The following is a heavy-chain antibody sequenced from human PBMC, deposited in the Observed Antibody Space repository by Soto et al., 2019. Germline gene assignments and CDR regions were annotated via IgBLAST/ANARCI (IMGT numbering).Heavy chain of an antibody. CDR2: INSDGTIT. CDR3: ARDPEEWELTFDF. Sequence: EVQLVESGGGLVQPGGSLRLSCAASGFTFRSYWMHWVRQVPGKGLVWVSRINSDGTITSYADSVKGRFTISRDNVKNTLYLQMNSLRAEDTAVYFCARDPEEWELTFDFWGQGTLVTVSS. D-gene: IGHD1-26*01. J-gene: IGHJ4*02. V-gene: IGHV3-74*01. CDR1: GFTFRSYW.